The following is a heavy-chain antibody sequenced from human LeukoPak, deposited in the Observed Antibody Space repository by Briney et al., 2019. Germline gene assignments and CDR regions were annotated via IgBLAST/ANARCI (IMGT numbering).Heavy chain of an antibody. D-gene: IGHD3-10*01. CDR1: GGSFSGYY. J-gene: IGHJ6*03. Sequence: SETLSLTCAVYGGSFSGYYWSWIRQPPGKGLEWIGEINHSGSTNYNPSLKSRVTISVDTSKNQFSLKLSSVTAADTAVYYCARRASIYGSGSYYYYYYYMDVWGKGTTVTISS. CDR2: INHSGST. V-gene: IGHV4-34*01. CDR3: ARRASIYGSGSYYYYYYYMDV.